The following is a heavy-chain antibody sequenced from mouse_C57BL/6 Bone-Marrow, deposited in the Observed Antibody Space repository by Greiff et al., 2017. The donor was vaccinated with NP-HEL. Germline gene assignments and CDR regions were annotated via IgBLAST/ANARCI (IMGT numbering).Heavy chain of an antibody. V-gene: IGHV7-1*01. J-gene: IGHJ4*01. D-gene: IGHD2-5*01. Sequence: EVNLVESGGGLVQSGRSLRLSCATSGFTFSDFYMEWVRQAPGKGLEWIAASRNKANDYTTEYSASVKGRFIVSRDTSQSILYLQMNALRAEDTAIYYCARDSNYPMDYWGQGTSVTVSS. CDR3: ARDSNYPMDY. CDR2: SRNKANDYTT. CDR1: GFTFSDFY.